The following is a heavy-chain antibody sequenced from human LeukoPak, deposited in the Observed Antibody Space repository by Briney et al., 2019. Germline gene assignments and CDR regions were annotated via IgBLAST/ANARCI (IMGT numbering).Heavy chain of an antibody. Sequence: KPSETLSLTCTVSGGSTGTYFWSWIRQSPGKGLEWIGYIAYTGFTNYNPSLKSRVTISADTSKNQFSVKLTSVTAADAAVYYCARWRGSGSQRAFDIWGQGTMVTVST. J-gene: IGHJ3*02. D-gene: IGHD1-26*01. CDR2: IAYTGFT. CDR1: GGSTGTYF. CDR3: ARWRGSGSQRAFDI. V-gene: IGHV4-59*01.